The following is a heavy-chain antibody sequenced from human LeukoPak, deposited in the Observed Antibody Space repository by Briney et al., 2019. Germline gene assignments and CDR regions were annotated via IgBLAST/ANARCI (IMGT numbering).Heavy chain of an antibody. J-gene: IGHJ4*02. CDR2: ISYDGSNK. D-gene: IGHD6-19*01. V-gene: IGHV3-30-3*01. CDR1: GFTFSSYA. CDR3: AKDSSGSGWYYFDY. Sequence: GGSLRLSCAASGFTFSSYAMHWVRQAPGKGLEWVAVISYDGSNKYYADSVKGRFTISRDNAKNSLYLQMNSLRPEDTALYYCAKDSSGSGWYYFDYWGQGTLVTVSS.